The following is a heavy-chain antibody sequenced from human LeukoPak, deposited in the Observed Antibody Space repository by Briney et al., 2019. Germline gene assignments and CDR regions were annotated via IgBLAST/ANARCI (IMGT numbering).Heavy chain of an antibody. Sequence: GESLKISCKGSGYSFTSYWIGWVRQMPGKGLEWMGIIYPGDSDTRYSPSFQGQVTISADKSISTAYLQWSSLKASDTAMYYCARSESTSALVLFGDLYSAGGYWGQGAVVTVSS. CDR3: ARSESTSALVLFGDLYSAGGY. J-gene: IGHJ4*02. CDR1: GYSFTSYW. CDR2: IYPGDSDT. D-gene: IGHD3-10*02. V-gene: IGHV5-51*01.